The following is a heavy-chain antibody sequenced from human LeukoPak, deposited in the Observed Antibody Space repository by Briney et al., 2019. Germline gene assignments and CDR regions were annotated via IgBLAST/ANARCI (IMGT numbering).Heavy chain of an antibody. CDR3: ANHGRDKRTGTTLGCFDP. Sequence: SETLSLTCTVSGGPISSYYWSWIRQPPGKGLEWIGYIYYSGSTNYNPSLKSRVTISVDTSKNHFCLKLSSLTAADTAVYYCANHGRDKRTGTTLGCFDPWGQGTLVTVSS. D-gene: IGHD1-1*01. CDR1: GGPISSYY. CDR2: IYYSGST. V-gene: IGHV4-59*08. J-gene: IGHJ5*02.